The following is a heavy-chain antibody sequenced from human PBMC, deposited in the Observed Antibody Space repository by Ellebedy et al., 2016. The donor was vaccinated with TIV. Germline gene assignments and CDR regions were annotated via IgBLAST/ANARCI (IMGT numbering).Heavy chain of an antibody. Sequence: AASVKVSCKASGYTFTGFYMHWVRQAPGQGLEWVGWINPNSGGTNYAQKFQGWVTMTRDTSISTAYMELSRLRSDDTAVYYCASARSGATSDSSFDYWGQGTLVTVSS. CDR1: GYTFTGFY. J-gene: IGHJ4*02. CDR2: INPNSGGT. V-gene: IGHV1-2*04. D-gene: IGHD1-26*01. CDR3: ASARSGATSDSSFDY.